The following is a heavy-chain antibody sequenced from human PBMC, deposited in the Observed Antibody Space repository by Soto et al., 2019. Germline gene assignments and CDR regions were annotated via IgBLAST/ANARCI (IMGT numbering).Heavy chain of an antibody. D-gene: IGHD2-2*01. V-gene: IGHV1-18*04. CDR3: AREDIVVVPAASLNYYGMDV. J-gene: IGHJ6*02. CDR1: GYTFTSYG. CDR2: ISAYNGNT. Sequence: ASVKVSCKASGYTFTSYGISWVRQASGQGLEWMGWISAYNGNTNYAQKLQGRVTMTTDTSTSTAYMELRSLRSDDTAVYYCAREDIVVVPAASLNYYGMDVWGQGTTVTVSS.